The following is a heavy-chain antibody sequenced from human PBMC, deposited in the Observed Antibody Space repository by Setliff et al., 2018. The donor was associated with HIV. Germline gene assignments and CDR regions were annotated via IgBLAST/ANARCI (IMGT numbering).Heavy chain of an antibody. Sequence: GGSLRLSCAASGFIFSGYTMVWVRQAPGKGLEWVSSISSDESSTNYADSVKGRFTISRDNAKNTLYLQMNSLRAEDTAVYYCTRGGSSFLGYWGQGTLVTVSS. CDR1: GFIFSGYT. CDR2: ISSDESST. D-gene: IGHD6-6*01. V-gene: IGHV3-74*01. J-gene: IGHJ4*02. CDR3: TRGGSSFLGY.